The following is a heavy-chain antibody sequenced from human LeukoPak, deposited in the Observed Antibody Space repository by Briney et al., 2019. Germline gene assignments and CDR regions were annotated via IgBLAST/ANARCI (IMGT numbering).Heavy chain of an antibody. CDR1: GFTVSSNY. Sequence: GGSLRLSCAASGFTVSSNYMSWVRQAPGKGLEWVSVIYSGGTTYYADSVKGRFTISRDNSKNTLYLQMNSLRAEDTAVYYCARDPGIAARGGLGGQGTLVTVSS. CDR3: ARDPGIAARGGL. J-gene: IGHJ4*02. V-gene: IGHV3-53*01. D-gene: IGHD6-6*01. CDR2: IYSGGTT.